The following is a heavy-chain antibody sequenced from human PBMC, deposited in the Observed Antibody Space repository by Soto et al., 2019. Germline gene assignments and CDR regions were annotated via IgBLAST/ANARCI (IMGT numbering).Heavy chain of an antibody. CDR2: ISGSGRTT. CDR1: GFTFGSYA. J-gene: IGHJ6*03. V-gene: IGHV3-23*01. CDR3: AKFRGPSYSSYSMDV. Sequence: EVQLLESGGGLVQPGGSLRLSCAASGFTFGSYAMNWLRQAPGRGLECVSFISGSGRTTYYADSVKGRFTVSGDNSKNTLYLKMNSLRAEDTALYYCAKFRGPSYSSYSMDVWGKGTTVTVSS. D-gene: IGHD3-16*01.